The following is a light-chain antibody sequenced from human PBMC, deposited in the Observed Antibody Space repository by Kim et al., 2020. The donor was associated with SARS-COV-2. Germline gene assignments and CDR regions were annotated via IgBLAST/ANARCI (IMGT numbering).Light chain of an antibody. CDR2: AKT. V-gene: IGLV3-19*01. Sequence: SSELTQDPAVSVALGQTVSITCQGDSLRTYSASWYQQKPGQAPVLVINAKTNRPSGIPDRFSGSTSGNTVSLTITGAQAEDEADYYCKSRDSSGNHLVFGGGTQLTVL. CDR1: SLRTYS. J-gene: IGLJ3*02. CDR3: KSRDSSGNHLV.